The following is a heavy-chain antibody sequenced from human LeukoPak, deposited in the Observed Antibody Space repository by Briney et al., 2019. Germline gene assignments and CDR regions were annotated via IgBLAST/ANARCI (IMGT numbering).Heavy chain of an antibody. D-gene: IGHD2-15*01. V-gene: IGHV3-23*01. J-gene: IGHJ4*02. CDR1: GGSISGYC. CDR2: ISVSGTST. CDR3: ARRKSGENSEFDY. Sequence: ETLSLTCTVSGGSISGYCWSWVRQAPGKGLEWVSDISVSGTSTYYADSVKGRFTISRDNSKNTLDLQMDSLRAEDTALYYCARRKSGENSEFDYWGQGALVTVSS.